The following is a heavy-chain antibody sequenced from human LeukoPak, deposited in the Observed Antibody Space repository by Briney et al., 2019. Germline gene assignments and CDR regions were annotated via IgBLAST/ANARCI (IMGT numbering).Heavy chain of an antibody. Sequence: GSLRLSCAASGFTFSSYNMNWVRQPPGKGLEWIGEINHSGSTNYSPSLKSRVTISKDTSKKQFSLKVSSVTAADTAIYYCARREEYWVIPKHGFDVWGQGTMVTVSS. CDR2: INHSGST. D-gene: IGHD2-21*01. CDR3: ARREEYWVIPKHGFDV. V-gene: IGHV4-34*01. CDR1: GFTFSSYN. J-gene: IGHJ3*01.